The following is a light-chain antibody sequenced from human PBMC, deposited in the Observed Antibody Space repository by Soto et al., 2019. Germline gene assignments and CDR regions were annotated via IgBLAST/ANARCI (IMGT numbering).Light chain of an antibody. CDR2: AAS. J-gene: IGKJ1*01. V-gene: IGKV3-15*01. CDR3: QQYNNWPPWT. CDR1: QSIGSD. Sequence: EIVIKQSPATLSVSPGERATLSCRASQSIGSDLAWYQQKPGQAPRLLIYAASTRATGVPARFSGSGSGTEFTLTISSLQSEDFAVYYCQQYNNWPPWTFGQGTMVDIK.